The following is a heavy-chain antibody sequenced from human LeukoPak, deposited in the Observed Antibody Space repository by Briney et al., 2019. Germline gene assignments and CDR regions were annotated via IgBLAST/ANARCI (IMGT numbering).Heavy chain of an antibody. CDR1: GFTFSSYS. J-gene: IGHJ4*02. D-gene: IGHD1-26*01. CDR3: ARVTRGSYYLFDY. CDR2: ISSSSSYI. V-gene: IGHV3-21*01. Sequence: GGSLRLSCAASGFTFSSYSMNWVRQAPGKGLEWVSSISSSSSYIYYADSVKGRFTISRDNAKNSLYLQMNSLRAEDTAAYYCARVTRGSYYLFDYWGQGTLVTVSS.